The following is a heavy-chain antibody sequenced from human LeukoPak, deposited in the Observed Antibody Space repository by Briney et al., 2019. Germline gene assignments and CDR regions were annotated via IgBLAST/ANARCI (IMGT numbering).Heavy chain of an antibody. D-gene: IGHD3-10*01. CDR3: ARAILWFGESPYNWFDP. CDR2: IYYSGST. Sequence: SETLSLTCTVSGGSISSYYWSWIRQPPGKGLEWIGYIYYSGSTNYNPSLKSRVTISVDTSKNQFSLKLSSVTAADTAVYYCARAILWFGESPYNWFDPWGQGTLVTVSS. J-gene: IGHJ5*02. CDR1: GGSISSYY. V-gene: IGHV4-59*01.